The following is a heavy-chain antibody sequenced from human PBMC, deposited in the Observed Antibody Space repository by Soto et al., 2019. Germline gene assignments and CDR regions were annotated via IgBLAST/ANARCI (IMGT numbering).Heavy chain of an antibody. CDR3: ARAAYYYDSSGYYYHGGNFDY. CDR2: INHSGST. D-gene: IGHD3-22*01. J-gene: IGHJ4*02. CDR1: GGSFSGYY. Sequence: SETLSLTCAVYGGSFSGYYWSWIRQPPGKGLEWIGEINHSGSTNYNPSLKSRVTISVDTSKNQFSLKLSSVTTADTAVYYCARAAYYYDSSGYYYHGGNFDYWGQGTLVTVSS. V-gene: IGHV4-34*01.